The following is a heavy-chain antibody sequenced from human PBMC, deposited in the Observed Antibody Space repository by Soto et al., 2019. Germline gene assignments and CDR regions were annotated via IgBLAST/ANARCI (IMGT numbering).Heavy chain of an antibody. V-gene: IGHV4-59*01. D-gene: IGHD3-9*01. CDR2: IYYSGST. CDR1: GGILRRSS. Sequence: EACCLHWTGSGGILRRSSWSGVREVPGMGLEWLGYIYYSGSTNYNPSLKSRLTISLDTSKKQFSLKLTSVTAADTAVYYCARLYPYYDILTWCHICAVHLWC. CDR3: ARLYPYYDILTWCHICAVHL. J-gene: IGHJ2*01.